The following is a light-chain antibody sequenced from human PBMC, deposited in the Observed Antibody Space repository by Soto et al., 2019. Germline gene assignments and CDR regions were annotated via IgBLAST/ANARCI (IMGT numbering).Light chain of an antibody. V-gene: IGKV3-11*01. CDR3: QQRSNWTFT. CDR2: DAS. Sequence: EIVLTQSPATLSLSPGERATLSCRASQSVSSYLAWYQHKPGQTPRLLIYDASSRATGIPTRFSGSGSGTDFTLTISSLEPEDFAVYYCQQRSNWTFTFGPGTKVDIK. CDR1: QSVSSY. J-gene: IGKJ3*01.